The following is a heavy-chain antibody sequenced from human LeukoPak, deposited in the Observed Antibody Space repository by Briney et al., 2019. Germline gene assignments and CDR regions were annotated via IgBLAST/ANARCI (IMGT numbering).Heavy chain of an antibody. J-gene: IGHJ4*02. CDR3: ASGYGDSETFDY. CDR2: IYYSGST. V-gene: IGHV4-39*07. D-gene: IGHD4-17*01. CDR1: GGSISSSSYY. Sequence: ASETLSLTCTVSGGSISSSSYYWGWIRQPPGKGLEWIGSIYYSGSTYYNPSLKSRVTISVDTSKNQFSLKLSSVTAADTAVYYCASGYGDSETFDYWGQGTLVTVSS.